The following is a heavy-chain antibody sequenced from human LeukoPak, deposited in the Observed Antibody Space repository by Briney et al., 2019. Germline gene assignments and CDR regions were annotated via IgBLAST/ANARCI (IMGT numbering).Heavy chain of an antibody. CDR3: ARGGLAAYFDY. Sequence: ASVKVSCKASGYTFIAYYMHWVRQAPGQGLEWMGWINLNSGDTSYAQKFQGRVTMTRGTSISTAYMELNRLRSDDTAVYYCARGGLAAYFDYWGQGTLVTVSS. V-gene: IGHV1-2*02. CDR1: GYTFIAYY. J-gene: IGHJ4*02. D-gene: IGHD6-13*01. CDR2: INLNSGDT.